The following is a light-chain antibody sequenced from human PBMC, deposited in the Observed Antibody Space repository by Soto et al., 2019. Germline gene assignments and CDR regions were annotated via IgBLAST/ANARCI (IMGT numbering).Light chain of an antibody. J-gene: IGKJ2*01. CDR1: QSISSN. CDR2: GAS. CDR3: QQYNNWRSYT. V-gene: IGKV3-15*01. Sequence: EIVITQSPATLSVSLGERATLSCRASQSISSNLAWYQQKPGQAPRLLIYGASTRATGIPDRFSGSGSGTDFTLTISSLQSEDFAVYFCQQYNNWRSYTFGQGTKVDIX.